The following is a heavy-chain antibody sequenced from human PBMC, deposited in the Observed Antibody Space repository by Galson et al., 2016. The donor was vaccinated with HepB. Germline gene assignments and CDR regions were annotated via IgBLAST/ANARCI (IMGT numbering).Heavy chain of an antibody. J-gene: IGHJ4*02. CDR2: INYNGNI. CDR1: GGSIHDYY. Sequence: SETLSLTCTVSGGSIHDYYWSWIRQPPGKGLEWIGYINYNGNINYHPSLKSRLTISVDTSRNPFSLKLNSVTAADTAVYYCARGGNDYVYFFDSWGQGTLVPVPS. V-gene: IGHV4-59*01. CDR3: ARGGNDYVYFFDS. D-gene: IGHD4/OR15-4a*01.